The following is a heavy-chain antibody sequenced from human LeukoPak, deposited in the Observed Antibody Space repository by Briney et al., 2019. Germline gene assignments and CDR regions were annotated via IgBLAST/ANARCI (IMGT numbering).Heavy chain of an antibody. D-gene: IGHD5-18*01. CDR3: AADSWMQLWLKSAQPDAFDI. V-gene: IGHV1-58*01. J-gene: IGHJ3*02. Sequence: SVKDSCKASVFTFTSSAVQGVRPARGRRVEWIGLIVVGSGNTNYAQKFQERVTITRDMSTSTAYMELSSLRSEDTAVYYCAADSWMQLWLKSAQPDAFDIWGQGTMVTVSS. CDR2: IVVGSGNT. CDR1: VFTFTSSA.